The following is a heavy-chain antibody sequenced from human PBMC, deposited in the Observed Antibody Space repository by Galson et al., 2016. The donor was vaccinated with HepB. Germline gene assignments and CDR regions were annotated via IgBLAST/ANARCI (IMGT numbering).Heavy chain of an antibody. V-gene: IGHV3-21*01. J-gene: IGHJ3*02. Sequence: SLRLSCAASGFTFSSYSVNWVRQAPGKGLEWVSSISSRGTYIYYADSVKGRFTISRDNAKRSLYLQMNGLRAEDTAVYYCARGKEWEDAFDIWGQGTMVTVSS. CDR3: ARGKEWEDAFDI. CDR2: ISSRGTYI. CDR1: GFTFSSYS. D-gene: IGHD1-26*01.